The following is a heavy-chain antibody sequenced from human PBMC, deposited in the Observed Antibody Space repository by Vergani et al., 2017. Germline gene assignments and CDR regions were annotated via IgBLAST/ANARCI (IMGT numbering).Heavy chain of an antibody. CDR2: VNHSGRT. D-gene: IGHD6-19*01. CDR1: GGSFSGYY. V-gene: IGHV4-34*01. CDR3: ARGLRXRGSGWTSAHFDY. J-gene: IGHJ4*02. Sequence: QVQLQQWGAGLLKPSETLTLTCAVYGGSFSGYYWSWIRQSPGKGLEWIGEVNHSGRTNYNPSLKSRVTISGDTSKNQFSLRLTSVTAADTAVYYCARGLRXRGSGWTSAHFDYWAQGTLVTVSS.